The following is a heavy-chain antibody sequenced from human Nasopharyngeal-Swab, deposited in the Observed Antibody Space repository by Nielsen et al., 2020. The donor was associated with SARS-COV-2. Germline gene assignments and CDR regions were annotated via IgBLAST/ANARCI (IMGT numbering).Heavy chain of an antibody. D-gene: IGHD5-18*01. V-gene: IGHV4-31*02. CDR3: ARGGGYSYGTWVWFDP. Sequence: WIRQSPGKGLEWIGYIYYSGSTYYNPSLKSRVTISVDTSKNQFSLKLSSVTAADTAVYYCARGGGYSYGTWVWFDPWGQGTLVTVSS. J-gene: IGHJ5*02. CDR2: IYYSGST.